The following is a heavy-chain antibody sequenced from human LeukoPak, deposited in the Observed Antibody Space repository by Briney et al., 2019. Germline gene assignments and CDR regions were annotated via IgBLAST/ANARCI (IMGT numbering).Heavy chain of an antibody. J-gene: IGHJ4*02. Sequence: GGSLRLSCAASGFTFSDYYMSWIRQAPGKGLEWVSHISSSGSTKYYADSVKGRFTISRDNAKKSLYLQMNSLRAEDTAVYYCARDHCSSTSCYFDYWGQGTLVTVSS. D-gene: IGHD2-2*01. CDR3: ARDHCSSTSCYFDY. CDR1: GFTFSDYY. V-gene: IGHV3-11*04. CDR2: ISSSGSTK.